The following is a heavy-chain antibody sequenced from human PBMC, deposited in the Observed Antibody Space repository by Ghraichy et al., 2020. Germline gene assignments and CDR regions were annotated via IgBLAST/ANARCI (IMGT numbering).Heavy chain of an antibody. J-gene: IGHJ4*02. CDR3: VRVPGKYRLGELSAKSYFDY. V-gene: IGHV4-34*01. Sequence: SETLPLTCAVYGGSFSDDFWSWIRQPPGKGLEWIGEMNHSGSTNYNPSLKSRVTISVDTYKNQFSLKLSSVTAADTAVYYCVRVPGKYRLGELSAKSYFDYWGQGTLVTVSS. CDR2: MNHSGST. D-gene: IGHD3-16*02. CDR1: GGSFSDDF.